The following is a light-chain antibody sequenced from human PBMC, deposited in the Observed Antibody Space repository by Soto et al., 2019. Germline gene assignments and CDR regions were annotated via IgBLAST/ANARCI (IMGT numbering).Light chain of an antibody. CDR3: QQSYSNPRT. CDR2: AVP. V-gene: IGKV1-39*01. CDR1: QSVSRY. Sequence: DVQMTQSPSSLSASVGDRVTNSCRASQSVSRYLNWYQQKAGKAPNLLIYAVPTLESGLPSTFSCTGSRTDFTLPIRSLQPEDFATYYCQQSYSNPRTFGQGTKVEIK. J-gene: IGKJ1*01.